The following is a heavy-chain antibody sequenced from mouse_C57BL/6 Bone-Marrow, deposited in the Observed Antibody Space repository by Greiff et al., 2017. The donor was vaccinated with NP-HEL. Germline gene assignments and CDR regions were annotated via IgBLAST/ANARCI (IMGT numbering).Heavy chain of an antibody. V-gene: IGHV1-82*01. CDR3: ARGIDYDGSSYDWYFDV. CDR2: IYPGDGDT. D-gene: IGHD1-1*01. Sequence: QVQLQQSGPELVKPGASVKISCKASGYAFSSSWMNWVKQRPGKGLEWIGRIYPGDGDTNSNGKFKGKAKLTADKSSSTAYMQLSSLTSEESAVYFCARGIDYDGSSYDWYFDVWGTGTTVTVAS. J-gene: IGHJ1*03. CDR1: GYAFSSSW.